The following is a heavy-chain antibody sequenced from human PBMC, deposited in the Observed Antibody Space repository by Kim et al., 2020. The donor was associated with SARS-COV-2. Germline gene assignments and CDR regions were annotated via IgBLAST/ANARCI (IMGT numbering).Heavy chain of an antibody. V-gene: IGHV3-30*03. CDR1: GFTFSSYD. CDR2: VSHDGSQR. D-gene: IGHD3-10*01. Sequence: GGSLRLSCTASGFTFSSYDIHWVRQAPGKGLEWVALVSHDGSQRSHADSVKGRFTISRDNSKKTLYLQMNNLRHEDTAVYYCARVGAMVRGIIVNYYAMDVWGHGTTVTVSS. CDR3: ARVGAMVRGIIVNYYAMDV. J-gene: IGHJ6*02.